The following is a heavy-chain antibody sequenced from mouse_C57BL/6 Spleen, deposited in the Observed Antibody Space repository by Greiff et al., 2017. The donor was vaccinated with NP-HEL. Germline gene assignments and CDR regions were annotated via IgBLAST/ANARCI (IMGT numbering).Heavy chain of an antibody. CDR3: ERQRFYYGDKDY. J-gene: IGHJ2*01. CDR1: GYTFTSYW. D-gene: IGHD2-13*01. Sequence: QVQLQQPGAELVRPGSSVKLSCKASGYTFTSYWMDWVKQRPGQGLEWIGNIYPSDGETHYNQKFKDKATLTVDKSSSTAYMQLRSLTSEDSAVYDCERQRFYYGDKDYWGQGTTLTVSS. V-gene: IGHV1-61*01. CDR2: IYPSDGET.